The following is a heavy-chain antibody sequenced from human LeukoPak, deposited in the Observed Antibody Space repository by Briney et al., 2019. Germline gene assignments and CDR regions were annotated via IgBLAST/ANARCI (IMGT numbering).Heavy chain of an antibody. Sequence: SETLSLTCTVSGGSISSYYWSWIRQPPGKGLEWIGEINHSGGTNYNPSLKSRVTISVDTSKNQFSLKLSSVTAADTAVYYCARGYIVVVVAATLSGYYYGMDVWGQRTTVTVSS. J-gene: IGHJ6*02. CDR2: INHSGGT. D-gene: IGHD2-15*01. CDR1: GGSISSYY. CDR3: ARGYIVVVVAATLSGYYYGMDV. V-gene: IGHV4-34*01.